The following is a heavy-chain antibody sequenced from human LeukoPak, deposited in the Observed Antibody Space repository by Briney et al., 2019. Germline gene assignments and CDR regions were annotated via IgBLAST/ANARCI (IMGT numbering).Heavy chain of an antibody. J-gene: IGHJ4*02. V-gene: IGHV1-18*01. D-gene: IGHD3-3*01. Sequence: ASVKVSCKASGYTFTSYGISWVRQAPGQGLEWMGWISAYNGNTNYAQKLQGRVTMTTDTSTSTAYMELRSLRSDDTAVYYCARAPLTIDYVFWSGSPRYYFDYWGQGTLVTVSS. CDR3: ARAPLTIDYVFWSGSPRYYFDY. CDR1: GYTFTSYG. CDR2: ISAYNGNT.